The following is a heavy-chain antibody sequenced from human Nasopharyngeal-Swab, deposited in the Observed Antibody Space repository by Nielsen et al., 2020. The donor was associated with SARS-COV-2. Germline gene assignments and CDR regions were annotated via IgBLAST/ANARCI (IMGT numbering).Heavy chain of an antibody. V-gene: IGHV3-43*02. CDR3: AKDSEVGATWDAFDI. CDR1: GFTFDDYA. D-gene: IGHD1-26*01. Sequence: GASLKISCAASGFTFDDYAMHWVRQAPGKGLEWVALISGDGGSTYYADSVKGRFTISRDNSKNSLYLQMNSLRTEDTALYYCAKDSEVGATWDAFDIWGQGTMVTVSS. CDR2: ISGDGGST. J-gene: IGHJ3*02.